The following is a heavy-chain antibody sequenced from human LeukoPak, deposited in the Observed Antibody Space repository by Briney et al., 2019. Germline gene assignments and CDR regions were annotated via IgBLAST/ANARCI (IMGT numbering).Heavy chain of an antibody. CDR3: ARDRRSTVGDP. D-gene: IGHD1-26*01. V-gene: IGHV1-69*04. J-gene: IGHJ5*02. CDR1: GGTFSSYA. CDR2: IIPILGIA. Sequence: SVKVSCKASGGTFSSYAISWVRQAPGQGLEWMGRIIPILGIANYAQKFQGRVTMTRDTSTSTVYMELSSLRSEDTAVYYCARDRRSTVGDPWGQGTLVTVSS.